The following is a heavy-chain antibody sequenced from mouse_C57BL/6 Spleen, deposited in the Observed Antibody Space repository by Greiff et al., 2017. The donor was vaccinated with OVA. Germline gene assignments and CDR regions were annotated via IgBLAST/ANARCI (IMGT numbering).Heavy chain of an antibody. J-gene: IGHJ4*01. Sequence: QVQLQQSGPGLVAPSQSLSITCTVSGFSLTSYAISWVRQPPGKGLEWLGVIWTGGGTNYNSALKSRLSISKDNSKSQVFLKMNSLQTDDTARYYCARMSSSHYYAMDYWGQGTSVTVSS. CDR2: IWTGGGT. D-gene: IGHD1-1*01. CDR1: GFSLTSYA. V-gene: IGHV2-9-1*01. CDR3: ARMSSSHYYAMDY.